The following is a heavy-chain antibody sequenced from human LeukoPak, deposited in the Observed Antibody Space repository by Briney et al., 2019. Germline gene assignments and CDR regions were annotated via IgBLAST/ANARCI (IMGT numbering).Heavy chain of an antibody. CDR3: AKRLSRGYFGKLIFDF. J-gene: IGHJ4*02. CDR2: ITSTGEST. CDR1: GFAFNDFA. Sequence: GGSLRPSCAAAGFAFNDFAMSWVRQTPGKGLEWVSSITSTGESTYYADSLRGRFTISRGNSGGTLYLQMNSPRTEDSAVYYCAKRLSRGYFGKLIFDFWGQGALVTVSS. D-gene: IGHD3-9*01. V-gene: IGHV3-23*01.